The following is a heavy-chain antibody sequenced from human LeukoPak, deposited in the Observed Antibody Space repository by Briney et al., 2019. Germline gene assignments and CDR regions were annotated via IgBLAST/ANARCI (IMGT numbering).Heavy chain of an antibody. J-gene: IGHJ4*02. V-gene: IGHV4-31*03. CDR3: ARVREGGYDSANFDY. CDR2: IYYSGST. D-gene: IGHD5-12*01. CDR1: GGSISSGGYY. Sequence: PSETLSLTCTVSGGSISSGGYYWSWIRQHPGKGLEWIGYIYYSGSTYYTPSLSESIYYNPSLKSRVIISEDMSKNQFSLKLSSVTAADTAVYYCARVREGGYDSANFDYWGQGTLVTVSS.